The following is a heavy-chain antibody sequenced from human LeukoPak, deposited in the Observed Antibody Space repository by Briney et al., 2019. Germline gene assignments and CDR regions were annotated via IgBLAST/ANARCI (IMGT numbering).Heavy chain of an antibody. D-gene: IGHD6-13*01. CDR3: AKGYTSSWYYFDY. CDR1: GFTFSNCA. CDR2: ISVSGGTT. V-gene: IGHV3-23*01. J-gene: IGHJ4*02. Sequence: GGSLRLSCAASGFTFSNCAMSWVRQAPGKGLEWVSSISVSGGTTHYADSVKGRFTISRDNSKNTLYLQMSSLRAEDTAIYYCAKGYTSSWYYFDYWGQGTLVTVSS.